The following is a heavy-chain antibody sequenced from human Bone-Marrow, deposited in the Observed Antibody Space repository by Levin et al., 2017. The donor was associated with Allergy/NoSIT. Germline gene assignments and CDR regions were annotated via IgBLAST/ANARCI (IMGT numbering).Heavy chain of an antibody. CDR3: AREGYDFWSGYYMGAYYMDV. CDR2: IIPIFGTA. D-gene: IGHD3-3*01. Sequence: AASVKVSCKASGGTFSSYAISWVRQAPGQGLEWMGGIIPIFGTANYAQKFQGRVTITADKSTSTAYMELSSLRSEDTAVYYCAREGYDFWSGYYMGAYYMDVWGKGTTVTVSS. J-gene: IGHJ6*03. V-gene: IGHV1-69*06. CDR1: GGTFSSYA.